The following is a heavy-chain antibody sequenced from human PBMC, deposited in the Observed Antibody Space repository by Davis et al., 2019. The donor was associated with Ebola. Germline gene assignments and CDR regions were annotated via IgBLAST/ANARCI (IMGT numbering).Heavy chain of an antibody. V-gene: IGHV3-21*01. CDR1: GITFSSYS. Sequence: GESLKISCAASGITFSSYSMNWVRQAPGKGLECVPSISSRSYSIYYADSVKGRFTISRDNAKNSLYLQMNSLRAEDTAVYYCARSSIWGQGTLVTVSS. J-gene: IGHJ4*02. CDR2: ISSRSYSI. D-gene: IGHD2-2*01. CDR3: ARSSI.